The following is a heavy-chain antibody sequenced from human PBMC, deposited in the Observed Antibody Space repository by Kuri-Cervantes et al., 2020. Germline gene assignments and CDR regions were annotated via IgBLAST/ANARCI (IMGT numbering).Heavy chain of an antibody. Sequence: SVKVSCKASGGTFSSYAISWVRQAPGQGLEWMGGIIPIFGTANYAQKFQGRVTITADKSTSTAYMELSRLRSDDTAVYYCARDRRYSSSWYFDYWGQGTLVTVSS. V-gene: IGHV1-69*06. CDR2: IIPIFGTA. CDR3: ARDRRYSSSWYFDY. CDR1: GGTFSSYA. D-gene: IGHD6-13*01. J-gene: IGHJ4*02.